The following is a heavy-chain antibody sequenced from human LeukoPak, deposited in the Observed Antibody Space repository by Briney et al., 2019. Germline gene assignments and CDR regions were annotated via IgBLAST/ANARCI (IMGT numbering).Heavy chain of an antibody. V-gene: IGHV1-24*01. CDR3: ATVTWTSESVWLGVYYFDY. D-gene: IGHD6-19*01. J-gene: IGHJ4*02. Sequence: ASVKVSCKVSGYTLTELSMHWVRQAPGKGLEWMGGSDPEDGETIYAQKFQGRVTMTEDTSTDTAYMELSSLRSEDTAVYYCATVTWTSESVWLGVYYFDYWGQGTLVTVSS. CDR1: GYTLTELS. CDR2: SDPEDGET.